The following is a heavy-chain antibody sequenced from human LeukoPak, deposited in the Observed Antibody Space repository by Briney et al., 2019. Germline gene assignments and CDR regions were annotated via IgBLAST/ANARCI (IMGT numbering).Heavy chain of an antibody. D-gene: IGHD6-13*01. Sequence: SETLSLTCTVSGGSISSYYWSWIRQPPGKGLEWIGYIYYSGSTNYNPSLKSRVTISVDTSKNQFSLKLSSVTAADTAVYYCARAAAAGIPYYFDYWGQGTLVTVSS. J-gene: IGHJ4*02. CDR1: GGSISSYY. V-gene: IGHV4-59*01. CDR2: IYYSGST. CDR3: ARAAAAGIPYYFDY.